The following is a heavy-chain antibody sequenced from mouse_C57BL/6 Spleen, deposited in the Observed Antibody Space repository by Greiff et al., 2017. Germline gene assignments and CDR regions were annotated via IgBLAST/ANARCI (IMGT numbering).Heavy chain of an antibody. CDR1: GFSLTSYG. CDR2: IWSGGST. J-gene: IGHJ1*03. V-gene: IGHV2-2*01. Sequence: VQLQESGPGLVQPSQSLSITCTVSGFSLTSYGVHWVRQSPGKGLEWLGVIWSGGSTDYNAAFISRLSISKDNSKSQVFFKMNSLQADDTAIYYCARNPSHWYFDVWGTGTTVTVSS. CDR3: ARNPSHWYFDV.